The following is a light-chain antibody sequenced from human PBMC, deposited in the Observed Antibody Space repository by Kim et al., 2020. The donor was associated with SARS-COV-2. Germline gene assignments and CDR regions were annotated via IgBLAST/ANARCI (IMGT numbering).Light chain of an antibody. CDR2: WAA. CDR1: QSVFDSRTKTNF. Sequence: ATINCKSSQSVFDSRTKTNFVAWYQQKAGQPPKLLITWAATRESGVPDRFTGSGSGTDFTLTIRSLQPEDVAVYSYAQYYSTPPWTFGQGTKLEI. CDR3: AQYYSTPPWT. V-gene: IGKV4-1*01. J-gene: IGKJ1*01.